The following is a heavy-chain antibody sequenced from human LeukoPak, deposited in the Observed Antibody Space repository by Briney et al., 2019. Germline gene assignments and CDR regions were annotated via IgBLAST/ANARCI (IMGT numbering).Heavy chain of an antibody. CDR1: GLTFSNSA. Sequence: PGGSLRLSCAASGLTFSNSAVSWVRQPPGKGLEWLSTINGGGGGTYYADSVAGRFAISSDTSRNTLYLQMNSLRTEDTAVYYCAVCSSSWYEYFQHWGQGTLVTVSS. CDR3: AVCSSSWYEYFQH. V-gene: IGHV3-23*01. D-gene: IGHD6-13*01. J-gene: IGHJ1*01. CDR2: INGGGGGT.